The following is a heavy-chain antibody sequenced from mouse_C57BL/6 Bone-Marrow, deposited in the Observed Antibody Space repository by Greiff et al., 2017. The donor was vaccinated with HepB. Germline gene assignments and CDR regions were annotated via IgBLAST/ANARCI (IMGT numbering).Heavy chain of an antibody. CDR2: IYPGSGST. Sequence: QVQLQQPGAELVKPGASVKMTCKASGYTFTSYWITWVKQRPGQGLEWIGDIYPGSGSTNYNEKFKSKATLTVDTSSSTAYMQLSSLTSEDSAVYYCARRRFYYAMDYWGQGTSVTVSS. CDR3: ARRRFYYAMDY. CDR1: GYTFTSYW. V-gene: IGHV1-55*01. J-gene: IGHJ4*01.